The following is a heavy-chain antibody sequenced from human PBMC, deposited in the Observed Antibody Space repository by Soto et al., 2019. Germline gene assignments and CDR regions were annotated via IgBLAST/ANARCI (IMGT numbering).Heavy chain of an antibody. CDR2: IYYSGST. CDR1: GGSISSGGYY. CDR3: AREPPASYYYYYYGMDV. J-gene: IGHJ6*02. V-gene: IGHV4-31*03. Sequence: SETLSLTCTVSGGSISSGGYYWSWIRQHPGKGLEWIGYIYYSGSTYYNPSLKSRVTISVDTSKNQFSLKLSSVTAADTAVYYCAREPPASYYYYYYGMDVWGQGTTVTLSS.